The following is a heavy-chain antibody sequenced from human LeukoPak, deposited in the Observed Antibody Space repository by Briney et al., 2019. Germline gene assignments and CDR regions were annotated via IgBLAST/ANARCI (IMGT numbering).Heavy chain of an antibody. V-gene: IGHV4-39*01. Sequence: PSETLSLTCTVSGGSISSSSYYWGWIRQPPGKGLEWIGSIYYSGSTYYNPSLKSRVTISVDTSKNQFSLKLSSVTAADTAVYYCAVGYSGYATFDYWGQGTLVTVSS. CDR2: IYYSGST. J-gene: IGHJ4*02. CDR3: AVGYSGYATFDY. CDR1: GGSISSSSYY. D-gene: IGHD5-12*01.